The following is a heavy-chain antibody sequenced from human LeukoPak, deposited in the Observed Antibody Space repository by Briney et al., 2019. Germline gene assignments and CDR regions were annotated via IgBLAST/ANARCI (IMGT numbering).Heavy chain of an antibody. CDR1: GYTLTELW. V-gene: IGHV1-24*01. CDR2: FNPEGGET. D-gene: IGHD3-22*01. Sequence: ASVKVSCKVSGYTLTELWMHWVRQAPGKGLEWVGGFNPEGGETIYAEKVQGRVTMTEDTSTNTDYMELSSLRSEDKAVYYCVTLRYYYDSSRYLHDYWGQGTLVTVPS. J-gene: IGHJ4*02. CDR3: VTLRYYYDSSRYLHDY.